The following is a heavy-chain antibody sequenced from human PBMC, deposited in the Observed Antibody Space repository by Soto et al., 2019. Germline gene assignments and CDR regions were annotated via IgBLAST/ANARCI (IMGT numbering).Heavy chain of an antibody. Sequence: SETLSLTCTVCGGSISSSSYYWGWIRQPPGKGLEWIGSIYYSGSTYYNPSLKSRVTISVDTSKNQFSLKLSSVTAADTAVYYCARLIYSNYDWFDPWGQGTLVTVSS. D-gene: IGHD4-4*01. CDR2: IYYSGST. V-gene: IGHV4-39*01. CDR1: GGSISSSSYY. J-gene: IGHJ5*02. CDR3: ARLIYSNYDWFDP.